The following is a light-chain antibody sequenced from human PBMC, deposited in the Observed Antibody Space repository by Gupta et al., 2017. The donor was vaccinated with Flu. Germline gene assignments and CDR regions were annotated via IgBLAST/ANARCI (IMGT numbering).Light chain of an antibody. CDR2: EVS. J-gene: IGKJ4*01. CDR1: QSLLHSDGDTF. CDR3: MQSLQIPLT. V-gene: IGKV2D-29*01. Sequence: DIEMIQTPLFLSVTLGQPASISCKSRQSLLHSDGDTFLYWYLQKPGQPPQLLIYEVSKRFSGVPDRFSGSGSGTEFTLKIRRVEAEDVGVYYCMQSLQIPLTFGGGTQVEIK.